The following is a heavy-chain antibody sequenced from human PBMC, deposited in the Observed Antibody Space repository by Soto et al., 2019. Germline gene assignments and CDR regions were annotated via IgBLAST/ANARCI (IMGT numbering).Heavy chain of an antibody. CDR2: ISGSGGST. CDR1: GFTFSSYA. V-gene: IGHV3-23*01. CDR3: AKDRGVSYGFWSGHPDPYFDY. D-gene: IGHD3-3*01. Sequence: GGSLRLSCAASGFTFSSYAMSWVRQAPGKGLEWVSAISGSGGSTYYADSVKGRFTISRDNSKNTLYLQMNSLRAEDTAVYYCAKDRGVSYGFWSGHPDPYFDYWGQGTLVTVSS. J-gene: IGHJ4*02.